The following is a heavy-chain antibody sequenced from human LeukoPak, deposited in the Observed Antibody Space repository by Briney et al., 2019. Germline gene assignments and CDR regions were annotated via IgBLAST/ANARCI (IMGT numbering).Heavy chain of an antibody. Sequence: SQTLSPTCTVSGGSISSGSYYWSWIRQPAGKGLEWIGRIYTSGSTNYNPSLKSRVTISVDTSKNQFSLKLSSVTAADTAVYYCARGRYYDSSGYYYWGQGTLVTVSS. CDR2: IYTSGST. D-gene: IGHD3-22*01. V-gene: IGHV4-61*02. J-gene: IGHJ4*02. CDR3: ARGRYYDSSGYYY. CDR1: GGSISSGSYY.